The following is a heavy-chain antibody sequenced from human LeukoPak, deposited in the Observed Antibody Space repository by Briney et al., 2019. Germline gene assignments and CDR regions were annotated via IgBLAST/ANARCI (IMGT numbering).Heavy chain of an antibody. CDR3: ARFILGADEAFDI. Sequence: ASVRVSCKPSGYTFSGFYIHWVRQAPGQGLEWMGWISPNSGGTDYAQRFQGRVTMTRDTSISTAYMELSSLRSDDTAVYYCARFILGADEAFDIWGQGTMVTVSS. CDR2: ISPNSGGT. V-gene: IGHV1-2*02. CDR1: GYTFSGFY. J-gene: IGHJ3*02. D-gene: IGHD1-26*01.